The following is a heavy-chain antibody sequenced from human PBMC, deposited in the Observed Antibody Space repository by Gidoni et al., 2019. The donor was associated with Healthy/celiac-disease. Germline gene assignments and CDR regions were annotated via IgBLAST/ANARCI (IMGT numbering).Heavy chain of an antibody. CDR1: GFTFSSYG. CDR3: ARDRSGPFDY. J-gene: IGHJ4*02. D-gene: IGHD3-3*01. CDR2: ISYDGSNK. Sequence: QLSGGYGGVVQPGRSLRLSCAASGFTFSSYGMHWVRQAPGKGLEWVAVISYDGSNKYYADSVKGRFTISRDNSKNTLYLQMNSLRAEDTAVYYCARDRSGPFDYWGQGTLVTVSS. V-gene: IGHV3-30*19.